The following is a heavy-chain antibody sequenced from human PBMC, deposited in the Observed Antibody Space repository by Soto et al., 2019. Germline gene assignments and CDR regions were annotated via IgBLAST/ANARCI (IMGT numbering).Heavy chain of an antibody. D-gene: IGHD1-26*01. CDR2: IYYSGST. J-gene: IGHJ5*02. V-gene: IGHV4-31*03. CDR1: GGSISSGGYY. Sequence: QVQLQESGPGLVKPSQTLSLTCTVSGGSISSGGYYWSWIRQHPGKGLEWIGYIYYSGSTYYNPSPKRXXTXSXXSSKNHFSLKLSSVTAADTAVYYCARVPLLNWFDPWGQGTLVTVSS. CDR3: ARVPLLNWFDP.